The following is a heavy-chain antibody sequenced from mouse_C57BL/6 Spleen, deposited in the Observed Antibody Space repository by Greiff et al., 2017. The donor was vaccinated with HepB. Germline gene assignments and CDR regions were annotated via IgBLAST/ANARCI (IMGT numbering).Heavy chain of an antibody. J-gene: IGHJ2*01. D-gene: IGHD3-3*01. CDR1: GYTFPSYW. CDR2: IDPSDSYT. Sequence: QVQLQQPGAELVMPGASVKLSCKASGYTFPSYWMHWVKQRPGQGLEWIGEIDPSDSYTNYNQKFKGKSTLTVDKSSSTAYMQLSSLTSEDSAVYYCARRLGQGHFDYWGQGTTLTVSS. CDR3: ARRLGQGHFDY. V-gene: IGHV1-69*01.